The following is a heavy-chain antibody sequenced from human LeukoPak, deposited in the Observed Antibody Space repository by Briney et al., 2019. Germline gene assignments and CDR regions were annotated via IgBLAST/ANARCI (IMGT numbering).Heavy chain of an antibody. J-gene: IGHJ4*02. CDR3: ARVKYYYGSGTFDY. D-gene: IGHD3-10*01. CDR1: GGSISSYY. Sequence: SETLSLACTVSGGSISSYYWSWIRQPPGKGLEWIEYIYYSGSTNYNPSLKSRVTISVDTSKNQFSLKLSSVTAADTAVYYCARVKYYYGSGTFDYWGQGTLVTVSS. V-gene: IGHV4-59*01. CDR2: IYYSGST.